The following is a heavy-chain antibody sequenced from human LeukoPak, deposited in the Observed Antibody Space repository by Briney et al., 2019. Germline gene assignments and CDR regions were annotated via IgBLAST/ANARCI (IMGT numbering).Heavy chain of an antibody. Sequence: ASVKVSCKASGYTFTSYGISWVRQAPGQGLEWMGWISAYNGNTNYAQKLQGRVTMTTDTSTSTAYMELRSLRSDDTAAYYCARDPGYSSSSFMDVWGKGTTVTISS. V-gene: IGHV1-18*01. CDR2: ISAYNGNT. J-gene: IGHJ6*03. CDR3: ARDPGYSSSSFMDV. D-gene: IGHD6-13*01. CDR1: GYTFTSYG.